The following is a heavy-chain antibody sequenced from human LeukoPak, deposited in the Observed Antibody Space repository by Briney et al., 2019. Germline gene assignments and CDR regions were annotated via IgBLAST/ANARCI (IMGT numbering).Heavy chain of an antibody. D-gene: IGHD1-26*01. CDR1: GFTFSSYA. V-gene: IGHV3-23*01. J-gene: IGHJ4*02. Sequence: PGGSLRPSCAASGFTFSSYAMSWVRQAPGKGLEWVSAISGSGGSTYYADSVKGRFTISRDNSKNTLYLQMNSLRAEDTAVYYCAKGEGGSYSGPDYWGQGTLVTVSS. CDR2: ISGSGGST. CDR3: AKGEGGSYSGPDY.